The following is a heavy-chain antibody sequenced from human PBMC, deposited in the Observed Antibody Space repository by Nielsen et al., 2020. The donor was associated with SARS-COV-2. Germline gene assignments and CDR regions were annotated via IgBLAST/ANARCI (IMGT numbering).Heavy chain of an antibody. CDR1: GFTFSDYY. J-gene: IGHJ4*02. D-gene: IGHD3-22*01. CDR2: ISSSSSYT. V-gene: IGHV3-11*06. Sequence: GGSLRLSCAASGFTFSDYYMSWIRQAPGKGLEWVSYISSSSSYTNYADSVKGRFTISRDNAKNSLYLQMNSLRAEDTAVYYCASLIQDSSGYYFDYWGQGTLVTVSS. CDR3: ASLIQDSSGYYFDY.